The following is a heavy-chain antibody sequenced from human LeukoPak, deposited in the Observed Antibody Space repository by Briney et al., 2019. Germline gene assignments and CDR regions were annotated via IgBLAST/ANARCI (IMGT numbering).Heavy chain of an antibody. V-gene: IGHV3-53*01. D-gene: IGHD6-19*01. J-gene: IGHJ4*02. Sequence: GGSLRLSCTVSGFTVSSNSMSWVRQAPGKGLEWVSFIYSDNTHYSDSVKGRFTISRDNSKNTLYLQMNSLRAEDTAVYYCARDPGDILVAGTFDYWGQGTLVTVSS. CDR1: GFTVSSNS. CDR3: ARDPGDILVAGTFDY. CDR2: IYSDNT.